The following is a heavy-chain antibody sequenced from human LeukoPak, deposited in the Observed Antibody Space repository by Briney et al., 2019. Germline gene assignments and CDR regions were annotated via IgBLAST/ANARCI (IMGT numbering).Heavy chain of an antibody. D-gene: IGHD6-13*01. Sequence: GGSLRLSCAASAGYWMHWVRQAPGKGLEWVAVISYDGSNKYYADSVKGRFTISRDNSKNTLYLQMNSLRAEDTAVYYCARDDRSIAAAGSPFDYWGQGTLVTVSS. V-gene: IGHV3-30-3*01. CDR2: ISYDGSNK. J-gene: IGHJ4*02. CDR3: ARDDRSIAAAGSPFDY. CDR1: AGYW.